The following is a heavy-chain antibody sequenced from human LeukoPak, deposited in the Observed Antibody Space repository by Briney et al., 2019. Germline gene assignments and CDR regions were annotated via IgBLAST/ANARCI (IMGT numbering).Heavy chain of an antibody. V-gene: IGHV4-61*02. CDR1: GDSISSGDYY. D-gene: IGHD3-22*01. Sequence: SETLSLTCTVSGDSISSGDYYWSWIRQPAGKGLEWIGRISSSGSTNYNPFLKSRVTISVDTSKNQFSLKLSSVTAADTAVYFCARGPYSYDSSGAFDIWGQGTMVTVSS. J-gene: IGHJ3*02. CDR2: ISSSGST. CDR3: ARGPYSYDSSGAFDI.